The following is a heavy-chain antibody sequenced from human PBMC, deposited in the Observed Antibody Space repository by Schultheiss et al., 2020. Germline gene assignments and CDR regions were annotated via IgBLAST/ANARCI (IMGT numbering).Heavy chain of an antibody. V-gene: IGHV4-34*01. CDR3: AMLYYDAP. J-gene: IGHJ5*02. CDR1: GGSFSGYY. Sequence: SETLSLTCAVYGGSFSGYYWSWIRQPPGKGLEWIGEINHSGSTNYNPSLKSRVTMSVDSSKTQFSLKLSSVTAADTAVYYCAMLYYDAPWGQGTLVTVSS. D-gene: IGHD3-22*01. CDR2: INHSGST.